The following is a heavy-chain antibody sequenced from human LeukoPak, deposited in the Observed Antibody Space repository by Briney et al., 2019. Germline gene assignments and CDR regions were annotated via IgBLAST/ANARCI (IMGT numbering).Heavy chain of an antibody. CDR3: AKDSGGGYYYMDV. CDR1: GFTFSSYS. D-gene: IGHD4-23*01. Sequence: GGSLRLSCAASGFTFSSYSMNCVRQAPGKGLEWVSYISSSSSTIYYADSVKGRFTISRDNAKNSLYLQMNSLRPEDTAVYYCAKDSGGGYYYMDVWGKGTTVTVSS. J-gene: IGHJ6*03. V-gene: IGHV3-48*01. CDR2: ISSSSSTI.